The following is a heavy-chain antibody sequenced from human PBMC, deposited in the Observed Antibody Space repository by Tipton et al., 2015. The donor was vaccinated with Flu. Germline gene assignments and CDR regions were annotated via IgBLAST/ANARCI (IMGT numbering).Heavy chain of an antibody. J-gene: IGHJ3*02. CDR2: MLHTGST. CDR1: GYSISSGYY. CDR3: ATYNWNDVDVPVPAFDI. Sequence: GLVKPSETLSLTCAVSGYSISSGYYWGWIRQPPGKGLEWIGSMLHTGSTYYNSSLKGRVIMSVDTSKNQFSLKLSSVTAADTAVYFCATYNWNDVDVPVPAFDIWGQGALVTVSS. D-gene: IGHD1-20*01. V-gene: IGHV4-38-2*01.